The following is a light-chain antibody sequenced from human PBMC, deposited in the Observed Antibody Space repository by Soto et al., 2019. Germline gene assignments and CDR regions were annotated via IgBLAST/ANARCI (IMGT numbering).Light chain of an antibody. CDR2: DVS. V-gene: IGLV2-14*03. CDR3: SSYTSSSTLGV. J-gene: IGLJ2*01. Sequence: QSVLTQPASVSGSPGQWITISCTGISRDVGGYNYVSWYHQHPGKAPKLMIYDVSKRTSGVSTRFSPSKSGDSASLTIAGRQAEDVDDYYSSSYTSSSTLGVFGGGTKLTVL. CDR1: SRDVGGYNY.